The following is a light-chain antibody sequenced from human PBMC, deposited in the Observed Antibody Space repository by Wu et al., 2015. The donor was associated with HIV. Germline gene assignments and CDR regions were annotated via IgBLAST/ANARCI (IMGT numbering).Light chain of an antibody. J-gene: IGKJ4*01. CDR1: QSVSSSY. V-gene: IGKV3-20*01. CDR3: QQYGSSRLT. Sequence: EIVMTQSPATLSVSPGERATLSCRASQSVSSSYLAWYQQKPGQAPRLLIYGASSRATGIPDRFSGSGSGTDFTLTISRLEPEDFAVYYCQQYGSSRLTFGGGTKVEIK. CDR2: GAS.